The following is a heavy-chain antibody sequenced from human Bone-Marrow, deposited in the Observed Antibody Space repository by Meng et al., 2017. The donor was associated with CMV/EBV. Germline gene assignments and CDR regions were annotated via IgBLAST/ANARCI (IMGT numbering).Heavy chain of an antibody. D-gene: IGHD1-26*01. J-gene: IGHJ4*02. CDR1: GGSISSSSYY. CDR3: ARRVGATTNDY. Sequence: SETLSLTCTVSGGSISSSSYYWGWIRQPPRKGLEWIGSIYYSGSTYYNPSLKSRVTISVDTSKNQFSLKLSSVTAADTAVYYCARRVGATTNDYWGQRTLVTVSS. V-gene: IGHV4-39*01. CDR2: IYYSGST.